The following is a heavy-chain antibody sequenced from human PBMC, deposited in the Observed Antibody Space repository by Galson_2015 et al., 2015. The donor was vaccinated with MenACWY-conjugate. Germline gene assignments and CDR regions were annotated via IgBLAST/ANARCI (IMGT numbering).Heavy chain of an antibody. CDR3: AREFSY. V-gene: IGHV4-61*08. J-gene: IGHJ4*02. Sequence: ETLSLTCTVSGGSASSSGYYWTWIRQPPGEGLEWIGLTYDSGTTKYNPSLKGRVTISLDTSKNQVSLKLSSVTAADTAVYHCAREFSYWGQGTLVTVSS. D-gene: IGHD2/OR15-2a*01. CDR2: TYDSGTT. CDR1: GGSASSSGYY.